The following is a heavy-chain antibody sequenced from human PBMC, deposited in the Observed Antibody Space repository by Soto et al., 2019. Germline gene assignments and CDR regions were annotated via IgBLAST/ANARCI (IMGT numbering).Heavy chain of an antibody. D-gene: IGHD3-16*01. CDR1: GFTFSDYY. V-gene: IGHV3-11*04. CDR2: ISGIRNNI. CDR3: ARTHNYDKCGYQYFDY. J-gene: IGHJ4*02. Sequence: PGGPLRPSCATSGFTFSDYYTTWIRQAPGKGLKWVTVISGIRNNIHHADTVKRRLTTSSDNAKNSVYWVTNRLRVEATAADYCARTHNYDKCGYQYFDYWGQGTLVTVSS.